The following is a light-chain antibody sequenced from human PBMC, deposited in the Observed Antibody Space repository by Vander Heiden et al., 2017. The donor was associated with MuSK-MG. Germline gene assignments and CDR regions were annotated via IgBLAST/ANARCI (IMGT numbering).Light chain of an antibody. V-gene: IGKV1-33*01. Sequence: DIQMTQSPSSLSASVGDRVTITCQASQDISNYLNWYQQKPGKAPKLLIYDASNLETGVPSRFSGSGSGTDFTCTISSLQPEDIATYYGQQYDNLPLYTFGQGTKLEIK. CDR2: DAS. CDR1: QDISNY. J-gene: IGKJ2*01. CDR3: QQYDNLPLYT.